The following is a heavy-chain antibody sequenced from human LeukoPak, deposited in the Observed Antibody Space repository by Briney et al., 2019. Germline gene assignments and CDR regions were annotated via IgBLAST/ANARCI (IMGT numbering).Heavy chain of an antibody. J-gene: IGHJ6*03. CDR3: AREPRGNCSSTSCPFYYYMDV. V-gene: IGHV4-61*02. CDR2: INTSGNT. Sequence: SETLSLTCVSGGSISSGSYYWTWIRQPAGKGLGWIGRINTSGNTNYNPSLKSRVTISVDTSKNQFSLKLTSVTAADTAVYYCAREPRGNCSSTSCPFYYYMDVWGKGTTVTVPS. CDR1: GGSISSGSYY. D-gene: IGHD2-2*01.